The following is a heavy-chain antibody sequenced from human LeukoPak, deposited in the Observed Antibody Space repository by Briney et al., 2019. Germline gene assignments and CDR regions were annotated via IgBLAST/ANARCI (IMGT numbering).Heavy chain of an antibody. D-gene: IGHD2-21*02. J-gene: IGHJ4*02. CDR3: ARFQYCGGDCPGFDY. CDR2: INSDGSST. V-gene: IGHV3-74*01. CDR1: GFTFSSYW. Sequence: QTGGSLRLSSAASGFTFSSYWMHWVRQAPGKGLVWVSRINSDGSSTSYADSVKGRFTISRDNAKNTLYLQMNSLRAEDTAVYYCARFQYCGGDCPGFDYWGQGTLVTVSS.